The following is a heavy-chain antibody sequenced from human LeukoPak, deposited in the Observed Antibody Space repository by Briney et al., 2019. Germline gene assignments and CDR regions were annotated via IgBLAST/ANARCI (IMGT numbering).Heavy chain of an antibody. D-gene: IGHD1-26*01. CDR2: TDWDDDK. CDR3: ARMGGSYYDDWFDP. CDR1: GFSLSTSGMR. Sequence: SGPTLVNPTQTLTLTCTFSGFSLSTSGMRVSWIRQPPGKALEWLARTDWDDDKFYSTSLKTRLTISKDTSKNQVVLTMTNMDPVDTATYYCARMGGSYYDDWFDPWGQGTLVTVSS. J-gene: IGHJ5*02. V-gene: IGHV2-70*04.